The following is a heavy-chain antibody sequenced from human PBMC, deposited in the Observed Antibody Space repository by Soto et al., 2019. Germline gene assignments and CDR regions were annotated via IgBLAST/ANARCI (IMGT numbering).Heavy chain of an antibody. D-gene: IGHD3-10*01. CDR3: ARDPGGYYGPGSPVWWFDP. CDR1: GFTFSSYA. Sequence: QVQLVESGGGVVQPGRSLRLSCAASGFTFSSYAMHWVRQAPGKGLEWVAVISYDGSNKYYADSVKVRFTISRDNSKNTLYLQMNSLRAEDTAVYYCARDPGGYYGPGSPVWWFDPWGQGTLVTVSS. CDR2: ISYDGSNK. V-gene: IGHV3-30-3*01. J-gene: IGHJ5*02.